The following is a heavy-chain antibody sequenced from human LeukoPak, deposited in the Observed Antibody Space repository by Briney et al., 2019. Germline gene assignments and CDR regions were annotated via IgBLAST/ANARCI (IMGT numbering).Heavy chain of an antibody. V-gene: IGHV3-30*03. CDR3: ATGQYSSSWGRFDY. D-gene: IGHD6-13*01. Sequence: GGSLRLSCAASGFTFSSYGMHWVRQAPGKGLEWVAVISYDGSNKYYADSVKGRFTISRDNSKNTLYLQMNSLRAEDTAVYYCATGQYSSSWGRFDYWGQGTLVTVSS. CDR1: GFTFSSYG. J-gene: IGHJ4*02. CDR2: ISYDGSNK.